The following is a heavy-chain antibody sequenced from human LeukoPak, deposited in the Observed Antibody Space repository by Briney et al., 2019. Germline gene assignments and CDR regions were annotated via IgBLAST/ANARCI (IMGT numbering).Heavy chain of an antibody. CDR2: IIPILGIA. CDR3: ARDSSGIYYDSSGYLPP. D-gene: IGHD3-22*01. J-gene: IGHJ5*02. Sequence: GASVKVSCKASGGTFSSYAISWVRQAPGQGLEWRGRIIPILGIANYAQKFQGRVTITADKSTSTAYMELSSLRSEDTAVYYCARDSSGIYYDSSGYLPPWGQGTLVTVSS. V-gene: IGHV1-69*04. CDR1: GGTFSSYA.